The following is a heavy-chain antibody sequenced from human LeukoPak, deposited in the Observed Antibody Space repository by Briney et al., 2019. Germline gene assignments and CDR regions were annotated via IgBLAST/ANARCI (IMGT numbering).Heavy chain of an antibody. CDR3: AREWGWYSSSWSPDPFDI. D-gene: IGHD6-13*01. CDR2: ISAYNGNT. CDR1: GYTFTSYG. Sequence: ASVKVSCKASGYTFTSYGISWVRQAPGQGLEWMGWISAYNGNTNYAQKLQGRVTMTTDTSTSTAYMELRSLRSDDTAVYYCAREWGWYSSSWSPDPFDIWGQGTMVTVSS. J-gene: IGHJ3*02. V-gene: IGHV1-18*01.